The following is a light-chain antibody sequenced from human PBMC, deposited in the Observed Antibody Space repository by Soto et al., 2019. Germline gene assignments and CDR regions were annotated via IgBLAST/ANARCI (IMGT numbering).Light chain of an antibody. CDR3: SSFTTYRVYV. CDR1: PTDIGAYEY. J-gene: IGLJ1*01. CDR2: GVR. V-gene: IGLV2-14*01. Sequence: QSVLTQPASVSGSPGQSITISCTGNPTDIGAYEYVSWYQQHPGKAPRLLIHGVRNRPPGISSRFSGSKSGLTASLTISGLQAEDEAVYYCSSFTTYRVYVFGPGTKVTVL.